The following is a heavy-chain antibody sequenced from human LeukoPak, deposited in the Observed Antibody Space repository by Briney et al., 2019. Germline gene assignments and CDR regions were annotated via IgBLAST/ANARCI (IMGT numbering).Heavy chain of an antibody. CDR3: AKDPTHYRVWDYYETIGLSY. Sequence: TGGSLRLSCEATGFIFSNYWMAWVRQAPGKGLEWVSYISSSGSTKYYADSVKGRFTISRDNSKNTLNLQMNSLRAEDTAVYYCAKDPTHYRVWDYYETIGLSYWGQGTLVTVSS. J-gene: IGHJ4*02. CDR2: ISSSGSTK. D-gene: IGHD3-22*01. V-gene: IGHV3-48*01. CDR1: GFIFSNYW.